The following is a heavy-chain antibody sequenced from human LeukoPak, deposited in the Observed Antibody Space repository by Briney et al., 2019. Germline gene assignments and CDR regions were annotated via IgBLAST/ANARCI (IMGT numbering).Heavy chain of an antibody. D-gene: IGHD2-2*01. J-gene: IGHJ4*02. CDR3: ASTTRYCSSTSCSYFDY. Sequence: WASVKVSCKASGYTFTSYDINWVRQAPGQGLEWMGGIIPIFGTANYAQKFQGRVTITTDESTSTAYMELSSLRSEDTAVYYCASTTRYCSSTSCSYFDYWGQGTLVTVSS. V-gene: IGHV1-69*05. CDR1: GYTFTSYD. CDR2: IIPIFGTA.